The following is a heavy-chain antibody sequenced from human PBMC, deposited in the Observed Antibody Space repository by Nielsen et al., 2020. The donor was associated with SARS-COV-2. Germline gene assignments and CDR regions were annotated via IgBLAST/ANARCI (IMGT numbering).Heavy chain of an antibody. V-gene: IGHV3-33*08. J-gene: IGHJ5*02. CDR3: ASHYGDYPNWFDP. D-gene: IGHD4-17*01. CDR2: IWYDGTEE. Sequence: GGSLRLSCAASGFTFKNYALSWVRQAPGQGLEWVAVIWYDGTEEYYGDSVKGRFTISRDNAKNSLYLQMNSLRAEDTAVYYCASHYGDYPNWFDPWGQGTLVTVSS. CDR1: GFTFKNYA.